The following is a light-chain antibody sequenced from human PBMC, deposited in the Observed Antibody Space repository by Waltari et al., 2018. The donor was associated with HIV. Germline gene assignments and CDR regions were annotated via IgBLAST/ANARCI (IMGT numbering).Light chain of an antibody. J-gene: IGLJ2*01. Sequence: SYEVTQPTSVSVSPGQTASITCSGHNLGNKHHACYQQKPGQSPVLVIYEDNKRRPGTPERFSGSNSGDTATLTISGTQAMDEADYYCQAWDSSTVVFGGGTRLTVL. CDR2: EDN. V-gene: IGLV3-1*01. CDR1: NLGNKH. CDR3: QAWDSSTVV.